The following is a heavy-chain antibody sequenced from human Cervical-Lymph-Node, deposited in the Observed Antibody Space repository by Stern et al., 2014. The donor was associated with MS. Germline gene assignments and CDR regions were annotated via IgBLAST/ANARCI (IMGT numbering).Heavy chain of an antibody. CDR2: INAGNGNT. D-gene: IGHD2-15*01. J-gene: IGHJ4*02. V-gene: IGHV1-3*01. CDR3: ASEPLCSGGNCYYNRFDY. Sequence: QMQLVQSGAEVKKPGASVKVSCKASGYTFTTYAMHWVRQAPGQRLEWMGWINAGNGNTKYSQKFQGRVTITRDTSASTAYMELSSLRSEDTAVYYCASEPLCSGGNCYYNRFDYWGQGTLVTVSS. CDR1: GYTFTTYA.